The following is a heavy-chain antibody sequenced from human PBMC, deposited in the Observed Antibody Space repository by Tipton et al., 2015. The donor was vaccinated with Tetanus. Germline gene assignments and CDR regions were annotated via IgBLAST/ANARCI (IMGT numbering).Heavy chain of an antibody. CDR1: GGTFSSYA. CDR2: IIPIFGTA. CDR3: ARDLISHYYDSSGYYFDY. D-gene: IGHD3-22*01. Sequence: QLVQSGPEVKKPGSSVKVSCKASGGTFSSYAISWVRQAPGQGLEWMGGIIPIFGTANYAQKFQGRVTITADKSTSTAYMELSSLRSEDTAVYYCARDLISHYYDSSGYYFDYWGQGTLVTVSS. V-gene: IGHV1-69*06. J-gene: IGHJ4*02.